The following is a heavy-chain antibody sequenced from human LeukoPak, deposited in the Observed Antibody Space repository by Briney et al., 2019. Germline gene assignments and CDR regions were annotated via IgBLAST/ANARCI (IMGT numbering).Heavy chain of an antibody. Sequence: SETLSLTCTVSGGYISSYYCSWIRQPPGKGLEWIGYIYYSGSTNYNPSLKSRVTISVDTSKNQFSLKLSSVTAADTAVYYCARTSQGWFDPWGQGTLVTVSS. CDR2: IYYSGST. V-gene: IGHV4-59*08. J-gene: IGHJ5*02. CDR3: ARTSQGWFDP. CDR1: GGYISSYY. D-gene: IGHD2-8*01.